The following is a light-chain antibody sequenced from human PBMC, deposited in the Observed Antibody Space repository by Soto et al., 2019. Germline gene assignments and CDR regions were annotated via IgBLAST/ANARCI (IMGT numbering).Light chain of an antibody. J-gene: IGKJ2*01. CDR3: QQYGNLPYT. CDR1: QDIDNY. V-gene: IGKV1-33*01. CDR2: DAS. Sequence: DIQMTQSASSLSASVGDRVTITCQASQDIDNYLNWYQQKPGKAPKLLIYDASNLETGVPSRFSGSGSGTDFTFTISSLHPEDIATYYCQQYGNLPYTFGQGTKLEIK.